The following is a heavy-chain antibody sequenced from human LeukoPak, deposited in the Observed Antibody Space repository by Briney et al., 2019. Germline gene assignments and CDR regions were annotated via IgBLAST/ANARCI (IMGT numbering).Heavy chain of an antibody. CDR2: ISGSGGST. CDR3: ARDRVNPIGGHFDAFDI. Sequence: GGSLRLSCAASGFTFSSYAMSWVRQAPGKGLEWVSAISGSGGSTYYADSVKGRFTISRDNSKNTLYLQMNSLRAEDTAVYYCARDRVNPIGGHFDAFDIWGQGTMVTVSS. J-gene: IGHJ3*02. CDR1: GFTFSSYA. D-gene: IGHD3-10*01. V-gene: IGHV3-23*01.